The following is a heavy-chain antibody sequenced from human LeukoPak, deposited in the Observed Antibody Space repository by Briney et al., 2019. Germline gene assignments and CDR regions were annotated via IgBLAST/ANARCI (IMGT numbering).Heavy chain of an antibody. CDR2: MKPNSGNT. CDR3: ARGGYCSSTSCRPTTRGAFDI. D-gene: IGHD2-2*01. Sequence: ASVKVSCKASGYTFTSYDINWVRQATGQGLEWMGWMKPNSGNTGYAQKFQGRVTMTRNTSISTAYMELSSLRSEDTAVYYCARGGYCSSTSCRPTTRGAFDIWGQETMVTVSS. CDR1: GYTFTSYD. J-gene: IGHJ3*02. V-gene: IGHV1-8*01.